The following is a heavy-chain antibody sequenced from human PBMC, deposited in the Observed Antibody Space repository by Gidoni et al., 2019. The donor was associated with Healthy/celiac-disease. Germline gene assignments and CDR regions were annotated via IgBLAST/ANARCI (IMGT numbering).Heavy chain of an antibody. CDR2: INHSGST. CDR1: GGSFRGYY. CDR3: ARRKFRIAAAGTSPFDY. Sequence: QVQLQPWGAGLLKPSETLSLTCAVSGGSFRGYYWSWIRQPPGKGLEWIGEINHSGSTNYNPSLKSRVTISVDTSKNQFSLKLSSVTAADTAVYYCARRKFRIAAAGTSPFDYWGQGTLVTVSS. V-gene: IGHV4-34*01. J-gene: IGHJ4*02. D-gene: IGHD6-13*01.